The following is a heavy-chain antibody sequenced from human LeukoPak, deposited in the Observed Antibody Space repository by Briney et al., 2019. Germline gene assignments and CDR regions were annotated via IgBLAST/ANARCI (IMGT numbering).Heavy chain of an antibody. CDR3: AKPFYGDYEEPFDY. V-gene: IGHV3-74*01. Sequence: GGSLRLSCAASGFTFSSYWMHWVRQAPGKGLVWVSRINSDGSSTSYADSVKGRFTISRDNSKNTLYLQMNSLRAEDTAVYYCAKPFYGDYEEPFDYWGQGTLVTVSS. CDR1: GFTFSSYW. D-gene: IGHD4-17*01. CDR2: INSDGSST. J-gene: IGHJ4*02.